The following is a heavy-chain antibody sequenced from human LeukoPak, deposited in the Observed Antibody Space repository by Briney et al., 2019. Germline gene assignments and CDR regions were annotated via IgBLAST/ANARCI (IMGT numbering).Heavy chain of an antibody. V-gene: IGHV1-69*13. D-gene: IGHD3-10*01. CDR1: GGTFSSYA. CDR3: AIILAENYYGSGSYYNGFDY. J-gene: IGHJ4*02. Sequence: SVKVSCKASGGTFSSYAISWVRQAPGQGLEWMGGRIPIFGTANYAQKFQGRVTITADESTSTAYMELSSLRSEDTAVYYCAIILAENYYGSGSYYNGFDYWGQGTLVTVSS. CDR2: RIPIFGTA.